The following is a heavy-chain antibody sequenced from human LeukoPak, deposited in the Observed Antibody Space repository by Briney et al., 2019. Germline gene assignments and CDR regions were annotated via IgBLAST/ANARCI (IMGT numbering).Heavy chain of an antibody. CDR3: ASPGRGYSYAYGY. CDR1: GGSISSYY. J-gene: IGHJ4*02. V-gene: IGHV4-59*12. Sequence: KPSETLSLTCTVSGGSISSYYWSWIRQPPGKGLEWIGYIFHSGSTNYNPSLKSRVTISADTSKNQFSLRLSSVTAADTAVYYCASPGRGYSYAYGYWGQGTLVTVSS. CDR2: IFHSGST. D-gene: IGHD5-18*01.